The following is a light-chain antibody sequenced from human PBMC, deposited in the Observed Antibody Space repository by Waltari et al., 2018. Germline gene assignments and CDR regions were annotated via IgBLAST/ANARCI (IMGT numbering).Light chain of an antibody. CDR2: RSD. CDR1: ASNIGNNV. CDR3: AAWDDSLNGRWV. Sequence: QSVLTQPPSASGTPGQGVTISCSGGASNIGNNVVNWYQQVPGKAPKRLIYRSDRRPAGVPDRFLGSNSGTSASLAISGLQSEDEADYYCAAWDDSLNGRWVFGGGTKVTVL. V-gene: IGLV1-44*01. J-gene: IGLJ3*02.